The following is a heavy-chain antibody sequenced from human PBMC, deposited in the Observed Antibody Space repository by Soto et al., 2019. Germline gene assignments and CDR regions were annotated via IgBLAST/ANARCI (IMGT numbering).Heavy chain of an antibody. Sequence: EVQLVESGGGLVKPGESLRLSCVASGLTFSNAWTSWVRQVPGKGLEWVGRIKSKIDGETTDYAAPVKGRFVVSRDDSKNTLYLRMNSLKTEDSAVYYCTTRVSSQCYRIFSSWGQGTLVTVSS. D-gene: IGHD2-15*01. J-gene: IGHJ5*02. V-gene: IGHV3-15*01. CDR3: TTRVSSQCYRIFSS. CDR2: IKSKIDGETT. CDR1: GLTFSNAW.